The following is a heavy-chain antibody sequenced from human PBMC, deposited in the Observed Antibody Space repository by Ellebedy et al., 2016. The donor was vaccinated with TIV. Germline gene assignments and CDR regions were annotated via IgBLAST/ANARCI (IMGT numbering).Heavy chain of an antibody. CDR1: RGTFSSYA. D-gene: IGHD5-24*01. V-gene: IGHV1-69*13. Sequence: AASVQVSCKASRGTFSSYAISWVRPAPGQGLAWMAGIIPIFGTARYAQKFQGRVTITADETTSTAYMELSSLRSEDTAVYYWATDRAPDGRNWYFNLWGRGTLVTVSS. J-gene: IGHJ2*01. CDR3: ATDRAPDGRNWYFNL. CDR2: IIPIFGTA.